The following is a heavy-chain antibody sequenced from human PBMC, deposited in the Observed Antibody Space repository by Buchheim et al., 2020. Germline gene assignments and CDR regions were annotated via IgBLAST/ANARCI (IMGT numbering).Heavy chain of an antibody. CDR1: GYTFTAYY. V-gene: IGHV1-46*01. Sequence: QVQLVQSGAEVKKPGASVKVSCKTSGYTFTAYYIHWLRQAPGQGPEWMGRIFSTGGSRTYAQGFQGRVTMTSDTSTSTVHMELSSLTSEDTAVYYCARAPSSTWVFFDHWGQGTL. CDR2: IFSTGGSR. CDR3: ARAPSSTWVFFDH. D-gene: IGHD2-2*01. J-gene: IGHJ4*02.